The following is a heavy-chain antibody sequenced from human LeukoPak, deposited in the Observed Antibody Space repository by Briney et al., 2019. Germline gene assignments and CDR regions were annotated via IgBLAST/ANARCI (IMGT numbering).Heavy chain of an antibody. V-gene: IGHV4-39*07. CDR2: IYYSGST. Sequence: SETLSLTCTVSGGSISSSSYYWGWIRQPPGKGLEWIGSIYYSGSTYYNPSLKSRVTISVDTSKNQFSLKLSSVTAADTAVYYCARRGPIITMIVVAPFDYWGQGTLVTVSS. D-gene: IGHD3-22*01. J-gene: IGHJ4*02. CDR3: ARRGPIITMIVVAPFDY. CDR1: GGSISSSSYY.